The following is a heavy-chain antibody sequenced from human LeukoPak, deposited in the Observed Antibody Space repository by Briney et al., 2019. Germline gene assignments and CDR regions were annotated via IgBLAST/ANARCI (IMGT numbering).Heavy chain of an antibody. D-gene: IGHD6-13*01. V-gene: IGHV4-59*08. CDR2: IYYSGST. CDR1: GGYISSYY. Sequence: SETLSLTCTVSGGYISSYYWSWIRQPPGKGLEWIGYIYYSGSTNYNPSLKSRVTISVDTSKNQFSLKLSSVTAADTAVYYCARGYSHGYNYFDYWGQGTLVTVSS. J-gene: IGHJ4*02. CDR3: ARGYSHGYNYFDY.